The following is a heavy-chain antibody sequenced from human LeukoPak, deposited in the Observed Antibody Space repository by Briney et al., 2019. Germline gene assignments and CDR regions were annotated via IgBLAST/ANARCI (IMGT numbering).Heavy chain of an antibody. D-gene: IGHD3-22*01. V-gene: IGHV3-66*01. CDR2: IYRGGST. CDR1: GFTVTSNY. Sequence: GESLRLSCAASGFTVTSNYMSWVRQAPGKGLEWVSVIYRGGSTYYADSVKGRFTISRDNSKNTLYLQMNSLRAEDTAVYYCARERFYYYDSSDYYGIFDYWGQGTLVTVSS. CDR3: ARERFYYYDSSDYYGIFDY. J-gene: IGHJ4*02.